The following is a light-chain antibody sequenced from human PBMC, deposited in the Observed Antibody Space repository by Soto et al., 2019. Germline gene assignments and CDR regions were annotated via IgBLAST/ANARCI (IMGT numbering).Light chain of an antibody. CDR3: SSYTSSSNLYV. J-gene: IGLJ1*01. V-gene: IGLV2-14*01. CDR2: DVS. Sequence: QSVLTQPASVSGSPGQSITISCTGTSSDVGGYNYVSWYQQHPGKAPKLMIYDVSNRPSGVSNRFSGSKSGNTASLTISGLQAEDEADYYCSSYTSSSNLYVFGTWTKLTVL. CDR1: SSDVGGYNY.